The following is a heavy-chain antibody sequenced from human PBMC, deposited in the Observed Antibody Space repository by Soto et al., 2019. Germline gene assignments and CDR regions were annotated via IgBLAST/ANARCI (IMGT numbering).Heavy chain of an antibody. CDR3: ATGYATTWFQYGLDV. D-gene: IGHD3-9*01. CDR2: ISFDGSSA. V-gene: IGHV3-30-3*01. J-gene: IGHJ6*02. CDR1: GLTFDIFA. Sequence: QVQLVESGGGVVQPGMSPRLSCAASGLTFDIFAMHWVRQAPGKGLEWVAVISFDGSSAHYADSVEGRFTISRDNSKSKVYLQMDSARPEDTAVYYCATGYATTWFQYGLDVWGQGTSVIVFS.